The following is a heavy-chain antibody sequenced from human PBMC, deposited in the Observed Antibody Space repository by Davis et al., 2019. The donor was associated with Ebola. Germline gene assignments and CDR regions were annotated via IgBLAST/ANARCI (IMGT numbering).Heavy chain of an antibody. D-gene: IGHD3-3*01. CDR2: INNGGSTM. CDR3: ASSRRSYYDFWSGYSPSGYFDY. V-gene: IGHV3-48*03. Sequence: GESLKISCAASGFTFSSYEMNWVRQAPGKGLEWVSYINNGGSTMYYASVKGRFTISRDNAKNSLYLQMNSLRAEDTAVYYCASSRRSYYDFWSGYSPSGYFDYWGQGTLVTVSS. J-gene: IGHJ4*02. CDR1: GFTFSSYE.